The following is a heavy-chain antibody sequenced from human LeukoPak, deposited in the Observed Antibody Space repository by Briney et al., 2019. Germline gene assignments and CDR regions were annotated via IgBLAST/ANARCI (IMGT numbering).Heavy chain of an antibody. CDR2: ISGSGGNT. CDR1: GFTFSSYA. J-gene: IGHJ5*02. D-gene: IGHD4-11*01. V-gene: IGHV3-23*01. Sequence: GGSLRLSCAASGFTFSSYAMSWVRQGPGKGLQWVSAISGSGGNTYYADSVKGRFIISRDNSRNTLYLQMNSLRVEDTAVYYCAKWRLQRDNWFDPWGQGTQVTVSS. CDR3: AKWRLQRDNWFDP.